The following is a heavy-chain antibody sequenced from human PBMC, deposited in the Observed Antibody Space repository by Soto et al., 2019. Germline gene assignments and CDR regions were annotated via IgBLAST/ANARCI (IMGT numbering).Heavy chain of an antibody. V-gene: IGHV3-33*01. Sequence: QVQLVESGGGVVQPGRSLRLSCAASGFTFSSHGMHWVRQAPGKGLEWVAVIWYDGSNKYYADSVQGRFTISRDDSKNMVYLQRNSLRAEDTAVYYCLRYVWYSIQAPYWGQGTLVTVSS. CDR2: IWYDGSNK. CDR1: GFTFSSHG. D-gene: IGHD4-4*01. J-gene: IGHJ4*02. CDR3: LRYVWYSIQAPY.